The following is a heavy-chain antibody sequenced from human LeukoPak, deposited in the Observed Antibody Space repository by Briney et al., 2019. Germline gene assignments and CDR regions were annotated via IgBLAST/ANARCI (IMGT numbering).Heavy chain of an antibody. CDR1: GYAFTSYG. CDR3: ARHSSGSYWFDP. D-gene: IGHD1-26*01. CDR2: ICAYNGNT. J-gene: IGHJ5*02. V-gene: IGHV1-18*01. Sequence: ASVKVSCKASGYAFTSYGISWVRQAPGQGLEWMGWICAYNGNTNYAQKLQGRVTMTTDTSTSTAYMELRSLRSDDTAVYYCARHSSGSYWFDPWGQGTLVTVSS.